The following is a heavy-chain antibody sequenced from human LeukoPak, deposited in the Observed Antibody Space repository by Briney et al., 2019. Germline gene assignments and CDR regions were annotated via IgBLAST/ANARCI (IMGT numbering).Heavy chain of an antibody. V-gene: IGHV1-69*05. CDR3: ASSYGSGSYEYYFDY. CDR2: IIPIFGTA. D-gene: IGHD3-10*01. Sequence: ASVKVSCKASGGTFSSYAISWVRQAPGQGLEWMGGIIPIFGTANYAQKFQGRVTITTDESTSTAYMELSSLRSEDTAVYYCASSYGSGSYEYYFDYWGQGTLVTVSS. J-gene: IGHJ4*02. CDR1: GGTFSSYA.